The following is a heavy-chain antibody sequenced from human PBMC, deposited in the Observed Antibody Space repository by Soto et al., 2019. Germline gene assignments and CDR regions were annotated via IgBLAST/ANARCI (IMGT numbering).Heavy chain of an antibody. CDR3: ARDGPYYRGMDV. CDR2: IDYSGST. Sequence: PSETLSLTCSVSGGSISNNDYYWNWIRQSPGKGLEWIGSIDYSGSTYYKPSLKSRVIISADTAKNLFSLKLRSVTAADTALYFCARDGPYYRGMDVWGQGTTVTVSS. CDR1: GGSISNNDYY. J-gene: IGHJ6*02. V-gene: IGHV4-30-4*01.